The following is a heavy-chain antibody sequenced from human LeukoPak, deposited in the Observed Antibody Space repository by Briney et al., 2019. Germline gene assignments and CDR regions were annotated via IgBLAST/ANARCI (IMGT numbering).Heavy chain of an antibody. J-gene: IGHJ4*02. CDR1: GFTVTDNY. Sequence: GSLRLSCAVSGFTVTDNYMSWVRQAPGKGLEWVSVIYSGGSTYYADSVKGRFTISRDNSKNTLYLQMNSLRAEDTAVYYCARDPGYSYGYDYWGQGTLVTVSS. CDR2: IYSGGST. CDR3: ARDPGYSYGYDY. V-gene: IGHV3-53*01. D-gene: IGHD5-18*01.